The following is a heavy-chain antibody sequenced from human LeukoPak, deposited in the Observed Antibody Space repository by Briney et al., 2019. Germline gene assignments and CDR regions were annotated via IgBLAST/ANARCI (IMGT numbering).Heavy chain of an antibody. CDR1: GYTFTSYG. J-gene: IGHJ4*02. D-gene: IGHD5-12*01. CDR2: ISAHNGNT. V-gene: IGHV1-18*01. CDR3: ARDRGYSGYAEYYFDY. Sequence: ASVKVSCKASGYTFTSYGISRVRQAPGQGLEWIGWISAHNGNTKNAQKVQGRVTMTTDTSTRTAYMELRSLRSDDTAVYHCARDRGYSGYAEYYFDYWGQGTLVTVSS.